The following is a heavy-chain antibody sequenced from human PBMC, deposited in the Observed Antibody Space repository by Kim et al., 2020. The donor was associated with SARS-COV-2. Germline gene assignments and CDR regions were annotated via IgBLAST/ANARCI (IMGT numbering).Heavy chain of an antibody. CDR1: GFTFSNAW. J-gene: IGHJ6*02. CDR2: IKSKTDGGTT. V-gene: IGHV3-15*01. Sequence: GGSLRLSCAASGFTFSNAWMSWVRQAPGKGLEWVGRIKSKTDGGTTDYAAPVKGRFTISRDDSKNTLYLQMNSLKTEDTAVYYCTTAAADNYYYYGMDVWGQGTTVTVSS. D-gene: IGHD6-13*01. CDR3: TTAAADNYYYYGMDV.